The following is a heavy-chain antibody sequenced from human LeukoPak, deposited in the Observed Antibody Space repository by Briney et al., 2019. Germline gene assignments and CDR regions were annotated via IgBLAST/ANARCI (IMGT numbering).Heavy chain of an antibody. D-gene: IGHD3-9*01. Sequence: GGSLRLSCAASGFTFSSYAMSWVRQAPGKGLERVSAISGSSGSTYYADSVKGRFTISRDNSKNTLYLQMNSLRAEDTAVYYCAKAPVLRYFDWSSYFDYWGQGTLVTVSS. CDR3: AKAPVLRYFDWSSYFDY. CDR1: GFTFSSYA. V-gene: IGHV3-23*01. J-gene: IGHJ4*02. CDR2: ISGSSGST.